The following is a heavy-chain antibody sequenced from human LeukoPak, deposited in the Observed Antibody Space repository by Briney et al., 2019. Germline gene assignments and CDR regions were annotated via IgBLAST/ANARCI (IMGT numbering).Heavy chain of an antibody. J-gene: IGHJ3*02. CDR1: GFTFSSYA. V-gene: IGHV3-30-3*01. Sequence: PGGSLRLSCAASGFTFSSYAMHWVRQAPGKGLEWVAVISYDGSNKYYADSVKGRFTISRDNSKNTLYLQVNSLRAEDTAVYYCARGVRYCSSTSCYFRAFDIWGQGTMVTVSS. D-gene: IGHD2-2*01. CDR2: ISYDGSNK. CDR3: ARGVRYCSSTSCYFRAFDI.